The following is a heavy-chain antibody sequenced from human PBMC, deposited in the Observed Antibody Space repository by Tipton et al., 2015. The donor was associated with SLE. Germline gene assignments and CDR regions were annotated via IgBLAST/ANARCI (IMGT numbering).Heavy chain of an antibody. D-gene: IGHD2-2*01. Sequence: TLSLTCTVFGGSISASGYYWGWIRQPPGKGLEWIGSIYSSGSTYDNESLTSRVTISLDTSKNEVSLRLTSVTAADTAIYFCARHQGPYSTSWFGWFDPWGQGTPVTVSS. V-gene: IGHV4-39*01. CDR2: IYSSGST. CDR1: GGSISASGYY. J-gene: IGHJ5*02. CDR3: ARHQGPYSTSWFGWFDP.